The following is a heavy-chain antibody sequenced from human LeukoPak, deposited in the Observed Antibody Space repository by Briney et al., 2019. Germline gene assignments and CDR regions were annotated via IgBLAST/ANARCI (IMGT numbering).Heavy chain of an antibody. CDR1: GFTFSSYS. J-gene: IGHJ4*02. D-gene: IGHD3-22*01. Sequence: GGSLRLSCATSGFTFSSYSMNWVRQAPGKGLEWVSCISSSSSYIYYTDSVKGRFTISRDNDKNSLTLQMNSLRAEDTAVYYCARDLKYYDSSGFDYWGQGTLVTVSS. CDR2: ISSSSSYI. CDR3: ARDLKYYDSSGFDY. V-gene: IGHV3-21*01.